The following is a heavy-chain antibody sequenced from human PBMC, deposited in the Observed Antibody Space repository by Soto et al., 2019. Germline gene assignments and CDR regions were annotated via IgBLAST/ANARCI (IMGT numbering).Heavy chain of an antibody. CDR2: IRNKVSGHTT. D-gene: IGHD4-17*01. CDR3: ARESLLYGDYYFDY. CDR1: GFTFSDHY. Sequence: GGSLRLSCATSGFTFSDHYFNWVRQVPGKGLEWVGRIRNKVSGHTTEYAASVTGRFTISRDESQNSLFLHMNSLKTDDTAVYYCARESLLYGDYYFDYWGQGTLVTVSS. J-gene: IGHJ4*02. V-gene: IGHV3-72*01.